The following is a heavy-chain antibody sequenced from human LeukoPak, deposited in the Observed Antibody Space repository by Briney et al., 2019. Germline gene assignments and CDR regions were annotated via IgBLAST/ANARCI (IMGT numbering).Heavy chain of an antibody. CDR3: ARHRHSHCHDY. J-gene: IGHJ4*02. V-gene: IGHV4-39*01. CDR1: GGSVSSSSTIYY. D-gene: IGHD2-21*02. CDR2: ISYSGST. Sequence: PSETLSLTCTVSGGSVSSSSTIYYWGWVRQPPGKGLEWIGSISYSGSTYYNPSLKSRVTISADTSNNHFSLKLTSVTAADTAVYYCARHRHSHCHDYWGQGTLVTVSS.